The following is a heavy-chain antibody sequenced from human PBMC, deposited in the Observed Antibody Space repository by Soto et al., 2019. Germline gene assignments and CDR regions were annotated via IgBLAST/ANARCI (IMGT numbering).Heavy chain of an antibody. CDR1: GSFSDYY. D-gene: IGHD3-3*01. Sequence: GSFSDYYWSWIRQPPGKGLEWIGEINHSGSTNYNPSLKSRVTISVHTSKNQFSLKLSSVTAADTAVYYCARARKGSGSDYYYHYGMDVWGKGTTVTVSS. CDR3: ARARKGSGSDYYYHYGMDV. V-gene: IGHV4-34*01. CDR2: INHSGST. J-gene: IGHJ6*04.